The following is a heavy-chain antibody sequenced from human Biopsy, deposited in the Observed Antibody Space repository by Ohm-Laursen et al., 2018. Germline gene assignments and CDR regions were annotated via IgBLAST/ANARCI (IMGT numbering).Heavy chain of an antibody. CDR3: ARFIVPSLHCSNGVCPIRWFDP. CDR1: GESFSDYY. CDR2: INHRGRS. V-gene: IGHV4-34*01. Sequence: SETLSLTWGVSGESFSDYYWSWIRQSPGKGLEWIGEINHRGRSSYSPSLKSRVTISGDMSKKQFSLKLSGVTAADTAVYYCARFIVPSLHCSNGVCPIRWFDPWGQGTLVTVFS. D-gene: IGHD2-2*01. J-gene: IGHJ5*02.